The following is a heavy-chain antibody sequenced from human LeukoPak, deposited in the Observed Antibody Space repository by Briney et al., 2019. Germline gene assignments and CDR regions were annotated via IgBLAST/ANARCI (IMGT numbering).Heavy chain of an antibody. V-gene: IGHV3-23*01. D-gene: IGHD2-8*02. J-gene: IGHJ5*02. CDR1: GFTFYNYA. CDR3: AKPLGYCTGGVCYSNYFDP. CDR2: ISGSGGNT. Sequence: GGSLRLSCAASGFTFYNYAMSWVHQAPGKGLEWVSTISGSGGNTYYADSVKGRFTISRDNSENTLYLQMNSLRAEDTAVYYCAKPLGYCTGGVCYSNYFDPWGQGTLVTVSS.